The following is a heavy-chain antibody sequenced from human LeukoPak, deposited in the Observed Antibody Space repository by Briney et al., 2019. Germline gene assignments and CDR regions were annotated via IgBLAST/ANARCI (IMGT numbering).Heavy chain of an antibody. CDR1: GFTFSSYA. CDR2: ISARGDST. J-gene: IGHJ4*02. D-gene: IGHD4-17*01. Sequence: GGSLRLSCAASGFTFSSYAVSWVRQAPWKGLEWVSAISARGDSTYYADSVEGRFTISRDNSKNTLYLQMNSLRGEDTALYYCARGAYGDYDYWGQGTLVTVSS. CDR3: ARGAYGDYDY. V-gene: IGHV3-23*01.